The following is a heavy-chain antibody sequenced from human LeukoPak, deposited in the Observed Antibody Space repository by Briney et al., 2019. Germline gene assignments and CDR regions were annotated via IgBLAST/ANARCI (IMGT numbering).Heavy chain of an antibody. D-gene: IGHD2-2*01. CDR2: ITGSGDTT. J-gene: IGHJ4*02. CDR1: GFTFSNYA. Sequence: GGSLRLSCAASGFTFSNYAMSWVRQAPGKGLEWVSAITGSGDTTYYADSVKGRFTISRDNSKDTLYLQMNSLRAEDTAVYYCAAQYCSSTSCYFGYWGQGTLVTVSS. V-gene: IGHV3-23*01. CDR3: AAQYCSSTSCYFGY.